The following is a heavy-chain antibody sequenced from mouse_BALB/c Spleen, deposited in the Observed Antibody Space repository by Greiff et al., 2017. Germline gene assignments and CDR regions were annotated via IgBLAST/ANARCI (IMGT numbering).Heavy chain of an antibody. J-gene: IGHJ1*01. D-gene: IGHD1-1*01. Sequence: VKLMESGAELVRPGSSVKISCKASGYAFSSYWMNWVKQRPGQGLEWIGQIYPGDGDTNYNGKFKGKATLTADKSSSTAYMQLSSLTSEDSAVYFCARDLGSYYGSSYDWYFDVWGAGTTVTVSS. CDR2: IYPGDGDT. CDR1: GYAFSSYW. CDR3: ARDLGSYYGSSYDWYFDV. V-gene: IGHV1-80*01.